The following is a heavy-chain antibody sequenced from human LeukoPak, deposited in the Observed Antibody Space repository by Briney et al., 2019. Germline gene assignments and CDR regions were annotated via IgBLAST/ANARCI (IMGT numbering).Heavy chain of an antibody. CDR3: AKDTGKWIQLLRCMDV. J-gene: IGHJ6*03. D-gene: IGHD5-18*01. CDR1: GFTFTNYA. V-gene: IGHV3-30*04. CDR2: ISFDGNNA. Sequence: GGSLRLSCAASGFTFTNYAIHWVRQAPGKGLGGVAVISFDGNNAYYADSVKGRFTISRDNSKNTVYLQMYSLRADDTAVYYCAKDTGKWIQLLRCMDVWGKGTTVTVSS.